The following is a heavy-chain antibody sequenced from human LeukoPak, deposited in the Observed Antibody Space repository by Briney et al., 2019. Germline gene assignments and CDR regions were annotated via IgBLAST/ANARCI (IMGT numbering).Heavy chain of an antibody. J-gene: IGHJ3*02. D-gene: IGHD3-10*01. CDR1: GGSFSGYY. Sequence: SETLSLTCAVYGGSFSGYYWSWIRQPPGKGLEWIGEINHSGSTNYNPSLKSRVTMSVDTSKNQFSLKLSSVTAADTAVYYCARLVGFGLDIWGQGTIVTVSS. CDR3: ARLVGFGLDI. CDR2: INHSGST. V-gene: IGHV4-34*01.